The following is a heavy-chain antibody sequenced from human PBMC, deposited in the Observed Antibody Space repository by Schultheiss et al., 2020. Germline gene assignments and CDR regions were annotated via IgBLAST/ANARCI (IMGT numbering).Heavy chain of an antibody. CDR2: IKQDGSEK. Sequence: GSLRLSCAASGFTFSDYYMSWIRQAPGKGLEWVANIKQDGSEKYYLDSVKGRFTISRDNSKNTVYLQMNSLRAEDTAVYYCARNSEWLFATNYGMDVWGQGTTVTVSS. CDR3: ARNSEWLFATNYGMDV. CDR1: GFTFSDYY. D-gene: IGHD3-3*01. V-gene: IGHV3-7*01. J-gene: IGHJ6*02.